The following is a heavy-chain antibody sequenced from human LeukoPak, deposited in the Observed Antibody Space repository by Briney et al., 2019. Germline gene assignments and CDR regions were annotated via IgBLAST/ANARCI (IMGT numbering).Heavy chain of an antibody. Sequence: SETLSLTCVVYGGAFSGYYWTWIRQPPGKGLEWIGEINHSGSTNYNPSLRSRVTISVDTYKRQFSLKLSSVTAADTAVYYCARVGYCSSTSCYRRYYFDYWGQGTLVTVSS. CDR3: ARVGYCSSTSCYRRYYFDY. CDR1: GGAFSGYY. J-gene: IGHJ4*02. CDR2: INHSGST. D-gene: IGHD2-2*01. V-gene: IGHV4-34*01.